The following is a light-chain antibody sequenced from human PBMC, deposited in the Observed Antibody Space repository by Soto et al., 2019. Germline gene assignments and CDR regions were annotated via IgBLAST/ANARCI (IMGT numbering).Light chain of an antibody. J-gene: IGKJ3*01. CDR3: QQRSNWPPGFT. CDR1: QSVSSY. V-gene: IGKV3-11*01. CDR2: DAS. Sequence: EIELTQSPATLSLSPGERATLSCRASQSVSSYLAWYQQKPGQAPRLLIYDASNRATGIPARFSGSGSGTDFALTISSLEPEDFAVYYCQQRSNWPPGFTFGPGTKVDIK.